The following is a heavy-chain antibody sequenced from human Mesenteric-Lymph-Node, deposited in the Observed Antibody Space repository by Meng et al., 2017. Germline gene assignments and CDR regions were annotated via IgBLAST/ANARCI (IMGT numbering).Heavy chain of an antibody. CDR2: INHSGST. J-gene: IGHJ4*02. CDR3: ARDSPGGYGYFDS. V-gene: IGHV4-34*01. Sequence: QVQLQQWGAVLLKPSETLSLTCAVYGGSFSGYYWSWIRQPPGKGLEWIGEINHSGSTNYNPSLKSRVTISVDTSKNQFSLNLNSVTAADAAVYYCARDSPGGYGYFDSWGQGTLVTVSS. D-gene: IGHD5-12*01. CDR1: GGSFSGYY.